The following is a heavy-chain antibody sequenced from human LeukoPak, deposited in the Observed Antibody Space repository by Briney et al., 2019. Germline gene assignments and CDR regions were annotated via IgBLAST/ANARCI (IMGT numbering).Heavy chain of an antibody. V-gene: IGHV3-21*01. CDR2: ISSSSSHI. CDR1: GFTFSSYS. J-gene: IGHJ4*02. CDR3: ARGHYDSSGYYTFDY. D-gene: IGHD3-22*01. Sequence: PGGSLRLSCAASGFTFSSYSMNWVRQAPGKGLEWVSSISSSSSHIYYADSVKGRFTISRDNAKNSLYLQMNSLRAVDTAVYYCARGHYDSSGYYTFDYWGQGTLVTVSS.